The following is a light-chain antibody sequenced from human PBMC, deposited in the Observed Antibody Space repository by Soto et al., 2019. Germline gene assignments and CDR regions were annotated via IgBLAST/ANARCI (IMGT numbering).Light chain of an antibody. CDR1: QSVSSY. CDR2: DAS. V-gene: IGKV3-11*01. CDR3: QQRSNWPPAIT. J-gene: IGKJ5*01. Sequence: EIVLTQSPATLSLSPGERATLSCSASQSVSSYLAWYQQKPGQAPRLLIYDASNRATGIPARSSGSGSGTDFTLTISSLEPEDFAVYYCQQRSNWPPAITFGQGTRLEIK.